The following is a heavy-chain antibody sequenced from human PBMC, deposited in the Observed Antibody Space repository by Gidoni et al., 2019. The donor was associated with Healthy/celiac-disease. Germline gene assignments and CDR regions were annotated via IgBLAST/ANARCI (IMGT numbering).Heavy chain of an antibody. D-gene: IGHD2-2*02. CDR3: ARVRYCSSTSCYMEGYYYYYYMDV. Sequence: QVQLVQSGAEGKKPGSSVKVSCKASGGTFSSYAISWGRQAPGQGLEWMGGIIPIFGTANYAQKFQGRVTITADKSTSTAYMELSSLRSEDTAVYYCARVRYCSSTSCYMEGYYYYYYMDVWGKGTTVTVSS. V-gene: IGHV1-69*06. CDR2: IIPIFGTA. J-gene: IGHJ6*03. CDR1: GGTFSSYA.